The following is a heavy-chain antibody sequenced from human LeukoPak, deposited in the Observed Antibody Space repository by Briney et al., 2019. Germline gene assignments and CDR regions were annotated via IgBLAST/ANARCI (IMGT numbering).Heavy chain of an antibody. Sequence: GGSLRLSCAASGFTFRSYSMNWVRQAPGKGLEWVSTISSDSRYIYYADSVKGRFTISRDNAKNSLSLQMNSLRAEDTAVYYCVRGGESTWSWGQGTLVTVSS. V-gene: IGHV3-21*01. D-gene: IGHD2-15*01. J-gene: IGHJ5*02. CDR2: ISSDSRYI. CDR3: VRGGESTWS. CDR1: GFTFRSYS.